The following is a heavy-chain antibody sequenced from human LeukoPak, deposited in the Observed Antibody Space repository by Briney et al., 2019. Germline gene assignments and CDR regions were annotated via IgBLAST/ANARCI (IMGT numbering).Heavy chain of an antibody. Sequence: PGGSLRLSCAASGFTFSSYAMRWVRQAPGKGLEWVSAISGSGGRTYYADSVKGRFTISRDNSKNTLYLQMNSLRAEDTAVYYCAKTSVGGAGGSGLDFDYWGQGTLVTVSS. CDR3: AKTSVGGAGGSGLDFDY. CDR2: ISGSGGRT. J-gene: IGHJ4*02. V-gene: IGHV3-23*01. CDR1: GFTFSSYA. D-gene: IGHD3-10*01.